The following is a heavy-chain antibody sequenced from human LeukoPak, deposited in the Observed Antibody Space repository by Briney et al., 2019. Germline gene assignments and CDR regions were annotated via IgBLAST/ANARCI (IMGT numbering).Heavy chain of an antibody. CDR2: ISYDGSNK. CDR3: ARDSDGYRSGGFDY. J-gene: IGHJ4*02. CDR1: GFTFSSYA. D-gene: IGHD5-24*01. V-gene: IGHV3-30*04. Sequence: GGSLRLSCAASGFTFSSYAMHWVRQAPGKGLEWVAVISYDGSNKYYADSVKGRFTISRDNSKNTLYLQMNSLRAEDTAVYYCARDSDGYRSGGFDYWGQGTLVTVSS.